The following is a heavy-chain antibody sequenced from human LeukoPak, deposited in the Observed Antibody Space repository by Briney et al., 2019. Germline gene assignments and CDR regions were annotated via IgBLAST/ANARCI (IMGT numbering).Heavy chain of an antibody. V-gene: IGHV3-23*01. CDR1: GFIFSSYA. CDR2: LSGSGGNT. D-gene: IGHD5-18*01. Sequence: PEGSLRLSCAASGFIFSSYAMSWVRQAPGKGLEWVSALSGSGGNTYYADSVKGRFTISRDNSKSTLYLQMNSLRGDDTAVYYCAKVLYSYGLYYFYYWGQGTLVTVSS. J-gene: IGHJ4*02. CDR3: AKVLYSYGLYYFYY.